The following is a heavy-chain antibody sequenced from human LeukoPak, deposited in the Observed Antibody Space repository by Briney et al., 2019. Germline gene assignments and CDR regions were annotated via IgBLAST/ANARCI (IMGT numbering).Heavy chain of an antibody. CDR1: ANTFTDYY. D-gene: IGHD4-17*01. V-gene: IGHV1-46*01. Sequence: ASVKVSCKASANTFTDYYMHWVRQAPGQGLEWMGIFNPAGGRTSYAQKFQGRVTITRDTSTSTLYMELSSLRSEDTAVYYCARDQAAVTTPFDWSFALWGRGTLVTVSS. CDR3: ARDQAAVTTPFDWSFAL. J-gene: IGHJ2*01. CDR2: FNPAGGRT.